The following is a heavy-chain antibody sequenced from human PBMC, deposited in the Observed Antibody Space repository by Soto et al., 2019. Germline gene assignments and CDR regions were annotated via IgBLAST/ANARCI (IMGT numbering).Heavy chain of an antibody. V-gene: IGHV1-2*04. D-gene: IGHD2-2*01. CDR2: INPNSGGT. CDR3: ARGSCSSTSCYFRDWYFDL. Sequence: QVQLVQSGAEVKKPGASVKVSCKASGYTFTGYYMHWVRQAPGQGLEWMGWINPNSGGTNYAQKFQGWVTMTRDTSISIAYMERSRLRSDDTAVYYCARGSCSSTSCYFRDWYFDLWGRGTLVTVSS. J-gene: IGHJ2*01. CDR1: GYTFTGYY.